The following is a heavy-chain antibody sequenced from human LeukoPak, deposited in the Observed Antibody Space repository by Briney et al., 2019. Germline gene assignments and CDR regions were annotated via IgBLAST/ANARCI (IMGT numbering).Heavy chain of an antibody. V-gene: IGHV4-34*01. CDR3: ARTTGGGYFDY. CDR2: INHSGST. J-gene: IGHJ4*02. D-gene: IGHD1-14*01. Sequence: PSETLSLTCAVYGGPFSGYYWSWIRQPPGKGLEWIGEINHSGSTNYNPSLKSRVTISVDTSKNQFSLKLSSVTAADTAVYYCARTTGGGYFDYWGQGTLVTVSS. CDR1: GGPFSGYY.